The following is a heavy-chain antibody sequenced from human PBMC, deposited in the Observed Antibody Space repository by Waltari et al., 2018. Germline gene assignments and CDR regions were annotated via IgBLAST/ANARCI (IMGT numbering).Heavy chain of an antibody. CDR3: ARPHQPSYCSGGSCYGLDAFDI. CDR1: GGSISSSSYY. CDR2: IYYSGST. D-gene: IGHD2-15*01. V-gene: IGHV4-39*07. J-gene: IGHJ3*02. Sequence: QLQLQESGPGLVKPSETLSLTCTVSGGSISSSSYYWGWIRQHPGKGLEWIGSIYYSGSTYYNPSLKSRVTISVDTSKNQFSLKLSSVTAADTAVYYCARPHQPSYCSGGSCYGLDAFDIWGQGTMVTVSS.